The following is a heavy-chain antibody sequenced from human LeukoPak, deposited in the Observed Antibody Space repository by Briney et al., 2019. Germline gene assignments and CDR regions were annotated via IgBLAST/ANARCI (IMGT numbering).Heavy chain of an antibody. V-gene: IGHV1-2*02. CDR1: GYTFTGYY. CDR3: ARESLGAADDYGGNPFDY. Sequence: AASVKVSCKASGYTFTGYYMHWVRQAPGQGLEWMGWINPNSGGTNYAQKFQGRVTMTRDTSISTAYMELSRLRSDDTAVYYCARESLGAADDYGGNPFDYWGQGTLVTVSS. D-gene: IGHD4-23*01. J-gene: IGHJ4*02. CDR2: INPNSGGT.